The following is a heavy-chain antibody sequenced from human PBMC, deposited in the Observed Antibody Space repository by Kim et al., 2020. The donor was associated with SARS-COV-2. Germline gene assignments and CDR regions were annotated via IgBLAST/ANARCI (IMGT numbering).Heavy chain of an antibody. J-gene: IGHJ4*02. CDR2: IYPGDSDT. D-gene: IGHD5-12*01. V-gene: IGHV5-51*01. CDR1: GYSFTTYW. Sequence: GESLQISCKGSGYSFTTYWIGWVRQMPGKGLEWMGIIYPGDSDTRYSPSFQGQVTISADKSISTAYLQWRSLKASDTAMYYCARLGDGYNNYFDYWGQGTLVTVSS. CDR3: ARLGDGYNNYFDY.